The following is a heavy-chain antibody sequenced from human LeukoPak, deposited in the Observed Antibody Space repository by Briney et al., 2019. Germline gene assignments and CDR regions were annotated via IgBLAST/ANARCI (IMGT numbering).Heavy chain of an antibody. V-gene: IGHV4-39*07. CDR1: GASISSSNYY. CDR3: ARAYSGSYSMDV. D-gene: IGHD1-26*01. CDR2: IYYSGST. Sequence: SETLSLTCTVSGASISSSNYYWGWIRQPPGKGLEWIGSIYYSGSTYYYPSLKSRVTISLDTSKDQFSLNLSSVTAADTAVYYCARAYSGSYSMDVWGKGTTVTVSS. J-gene: IGHJ6*03.